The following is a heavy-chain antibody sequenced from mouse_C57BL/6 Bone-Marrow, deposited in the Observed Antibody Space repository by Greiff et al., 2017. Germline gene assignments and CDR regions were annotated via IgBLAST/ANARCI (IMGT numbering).Heavy chain of an antibody. D-gene: IGHD1-1*01. CDR2: IDPSDSYT. V-gene: IGHV1-50*01. Sequence: VQLQQPGAELVKPGASVKLSCKASGYTFTSYWMQWVKQRPGQGLEWIGEIDPSDSYTNYNQKFKGKATLTVDTSSSKAYMQLSSLTSEDSAVYYCARGYYDGSSFDYWGQGTTLTVSS. CDR3: ARGYYDGSSFDY. CDR1: GYTFTSYW. J-gene: IGHJ2*01.